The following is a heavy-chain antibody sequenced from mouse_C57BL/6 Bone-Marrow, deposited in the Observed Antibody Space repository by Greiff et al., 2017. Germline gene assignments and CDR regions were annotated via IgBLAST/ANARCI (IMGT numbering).Heavy chain of an antibody. J-gene: IGHJ4*01. CDR1: GFSLTSYG. CDR2: IWSGGST. V-gene: IGHV2-4*01. CDR3: AKIADYAMDY. Sequence: QVQLQQSGPGLVQPSQSLSITCTVSGFSLTSYGVHWVRQPPGKGLEWLGVIWSGGSTDYTAAVISRLSSSKDNSKSQVFFNMNSLQADDTAIYYCAKIADYAMDYWGQGTSVTASS.